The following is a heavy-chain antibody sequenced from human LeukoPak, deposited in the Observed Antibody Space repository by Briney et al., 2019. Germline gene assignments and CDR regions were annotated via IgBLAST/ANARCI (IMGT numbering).Heavy chain of an antibody. V-gene: IGHV4-38-2*01. D-gene: IGHD2-21*01. Sequence: SETLSLTCAVSGYSISSGYYWGWIRQPPGKGLEWIGSIYHSGSTNYNPSLKSRVTISVDTSKNQFSLKLSSVTAADTAVYYCARVPPYCGGDCYDYWGQGTLVTVPS. CDR3: ARVPPYCGGDCYDY. CDR2: IYHSGST. CDR1: GYSISSGYY. J-gene: IGHJ4*02.